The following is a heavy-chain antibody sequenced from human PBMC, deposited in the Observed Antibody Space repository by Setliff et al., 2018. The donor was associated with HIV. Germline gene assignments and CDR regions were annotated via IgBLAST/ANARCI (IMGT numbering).Heavy chain of an antibody. J-gene: IGHJ6*02. V-gene: IGHV1-18*01. CDR2: ISAYNGNT. D-gene: IGHD6-19*01. CDR3: ARDQEWLVDYYYGMDV. CDR1: GYTFTSYG. Sequence: WASVKVSCKASGYTFTSYGISWVRQAPGQGLEWMGWISAYNGNTNYAQKLQGRVTMTTDTSTSTAYMELRSLRSDDTAVYYCARDQEWLVDYYYGMDVWGQGTTVTVSS.